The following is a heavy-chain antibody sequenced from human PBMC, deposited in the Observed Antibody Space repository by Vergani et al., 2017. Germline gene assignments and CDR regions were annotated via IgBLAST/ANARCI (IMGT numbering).Heavy chain of an antibody. J-gene: IGHJ6*02. V-gene: IGHV5-10-1*03. D-gene: IGHD6-13*01. CDR3: ARHVEAAGSGYDGMDV. CDR1: GYSFTSYW. CDR2: IDPSDSYT. Sequence: EVQLVQSGAEVKTPGESLRISCKGSGYSFTSYWISWVRQMPGKGLEWMGRIDPSDSYTNYSPSFQGHVTISADKSISTAYLQWSSLKASDTAMYYCARHVEAAGSGYDGMDVWGQGTTVTVSS.